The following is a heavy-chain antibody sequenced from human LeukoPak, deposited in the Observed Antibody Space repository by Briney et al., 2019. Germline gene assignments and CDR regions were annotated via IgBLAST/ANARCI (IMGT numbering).Heavy chain of an antibody. D-gene: IGHD6-13*01. V-gene: IGHV4-59*12. Sequence: SETLSLTCTVSGGSIGNYYWSWLRQPPGKGLEWIGYIYFSGTTNINPSLKSRVTISVDMSKNQFSLKLSSVTAADTAVYYCARGPSSWYLKSWFDPWGQGTLVTVSS. CDR2: IYFSGTT. J-gene: IGHJ5*02. CDR3: ARGPSSWYLKSWFDP. CDR1: GGSIGNYY.